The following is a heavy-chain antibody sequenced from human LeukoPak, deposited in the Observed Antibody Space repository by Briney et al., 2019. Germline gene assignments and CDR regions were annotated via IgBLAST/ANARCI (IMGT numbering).Heavy chain of an antibody. CDR3: ARVGYGGNSGGGDY. V-gene: IGHV4-59*08. CDR1: GASISPYY. CDR2: MYYGGST. Sequence: PSETLSLTCTVSGASISPYYWSWIRQPPGKGLEWIGYMYYGGSTNYNPSLKSRVTISVDTSKNQFSLNLSSVTAADTAVYYCARVGYGGNSGGGDYWGQGTLVTVSS. J-gene: IGHJ4*02. D-gene: IGHD4-23*01.